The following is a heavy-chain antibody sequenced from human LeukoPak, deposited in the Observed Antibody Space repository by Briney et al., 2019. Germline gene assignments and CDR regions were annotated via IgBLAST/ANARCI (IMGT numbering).Heavy chain of an antibody. J-gene: IGHJ3*02. CDR3: ASDLAVAGTRWGAFDI. V-gene: IGHV4-59*01. D-gene: IGHD6-19*01. CDR2: LYYSGST. CDR1: GGSISSYY. Sequence: SETLSLTCTVSGGSISSYYWSWIRQPPGKGLEWIGYLYYSGSTNYNPSLKSRVTISVDTSKNQFSLKLSSVTAADTAVYYCASDLAVAGTRWGAFDIWGQGTLVTVSS.